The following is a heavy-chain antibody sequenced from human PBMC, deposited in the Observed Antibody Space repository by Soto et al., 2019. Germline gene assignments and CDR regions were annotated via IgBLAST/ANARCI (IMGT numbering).Heavy chain of an antibody. CDR3: ARDPMGRYYGSGSYYFDY. J-gene: IGHJ4*02. CDR1: GFTFSSYA. V-gene: IGHV3-30-3*01. D-gene: IGHD3-10*01. CDR2: ISYDGSNK. Sequence: GGYLRLSCAASGFTFSSYAMHWVRQAPGKGLEWVAVISYDGSNKYYADSVKGRFTISRDNSKNTLYLQMNSLRAEDTAVYYCARDPMGRYYGSGSYYFDYWGQGT.